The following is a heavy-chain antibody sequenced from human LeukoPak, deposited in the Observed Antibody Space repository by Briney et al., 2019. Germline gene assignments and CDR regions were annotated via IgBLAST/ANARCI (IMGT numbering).Heavy chain of an antibody. CDR3: ARGHCSSTSCYTIDLSGYYGMDV. J-gene: IGHJ6*02. Sequence: ASVKVSCKASGGTFSSYAISWVRQAPGQGLEWMGRIIPILGTANYAQKFQGRVTITADKSTSTAYMELSSLRSEDTAVYYCARGHCSSTSCYTIDLSGYYGMDVWGQGTTVTVSS. CDR2: IIPILGTA. D-gene: IGHD2-2*02. CDR1: GGTFSSYA. V-gene: IGHV1-69*04.